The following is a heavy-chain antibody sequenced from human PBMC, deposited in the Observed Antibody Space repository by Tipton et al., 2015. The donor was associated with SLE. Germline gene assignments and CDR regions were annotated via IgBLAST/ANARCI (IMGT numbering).Heavy chain of an antibody. CDR3: ASDSCYYDSSGYCPFDY. CDR2: ISSSSSYI. CDR1: GFTFSSYS. Sequence: SLRLSCAASGFTFSSYSMNWVRQAPGKGLEWVSSISSSSSYIYYADSVKGRFTISRDNAKNSLYLQMNSLRAEDTAVYYCASDSCYYDSSGYCPFDYWGQGTLVTVSS. J-gene: IGHJ4*02. D-gene: IGHD3-22*01. V-gene: IGHV3-21*01.